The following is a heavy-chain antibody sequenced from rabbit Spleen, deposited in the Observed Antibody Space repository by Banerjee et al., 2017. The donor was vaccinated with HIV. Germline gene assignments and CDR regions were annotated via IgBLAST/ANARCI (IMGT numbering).Heavy chain of an antibody. CDR1: GFSFSGSYW. CDR3: ARDGDDDMGDFDL. CDR2: IGIAGGSP. Sequence: QEQLVESGGGLVQPEGSLTLTCTASGFSFSGSYWICWVRQAPGKGLEWIACIGIAGGSPGYASWAKGRFTISKTSSTTVTLQMTSLTGADTATYFCARDGDDDMGDFDLWGQGTLVTVS. V-gene: IGHV1S45*01. D-gene: IGHD2-1*01. J-gene: IGHJ4*01.